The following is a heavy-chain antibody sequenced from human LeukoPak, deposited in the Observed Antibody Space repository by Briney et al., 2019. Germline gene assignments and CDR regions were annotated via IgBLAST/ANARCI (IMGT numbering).Heavy chain of an antibody. V-gene: IGHV3-30*02. CDR2: IRYDGSNK. J-gene: IGHJ4*02. CDR3: AKDVAANWKEGLDY. D-gene: IGHD1-1*01. Sequence: PGGSLRLSCAAFGFTFSSYGIHWVRQAPGKGLEWVAVIRYDGSNKYYTDSVKGRFTISRDNSKNTLYLQMNSLRAEDTAVYYCAKDVAANWKEGLDYWGQGTLVTVSS. CDR1: GFTFSSYG.